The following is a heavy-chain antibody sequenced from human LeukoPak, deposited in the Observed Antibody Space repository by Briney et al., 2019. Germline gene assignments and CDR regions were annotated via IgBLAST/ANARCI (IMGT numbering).Heavy chain of an antibody. D-gene: IGHD6-19*01. J-gene: IGHJ4*02. V-gene: IGHV1-2*02. CDR1: GYTFTDYY. CDR2: INSNSGDT. CDR3: ATGSRSSGWYVR. Sequence: GASVKVSCKASGYTFTDYYIHWVRQAPGQGLEWMGWINSNSGDTEYARAFQGRVTMTRDTSISTCLMDLVGLKSDDTAVYYCATGSRSSGWYVRWGQGTLVTVSS.